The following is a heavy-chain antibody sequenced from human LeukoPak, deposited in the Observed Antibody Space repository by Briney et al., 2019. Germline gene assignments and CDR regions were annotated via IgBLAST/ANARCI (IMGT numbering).Heavy chain of an antibody. CDR2: IHTSGST. Sequence: KASQTLSLTCTVSGGSISSGNYYWSWIRQPAGKGLEWIGRIHTSGSTNYNLTLKSRVTISVDTSKYQFSLKLSSVTAADTAVYYCARSDIVVVPAAISYYYYMDVWGKGTTVTVSS. CDR3: ARSDIVVVPAAISYYYYMDV. V-gene: IGHV4-61*02. CDR1: GGSISSGNYY. J-gene: IGHJ6*03. D-gene: IGHD2-2*02.